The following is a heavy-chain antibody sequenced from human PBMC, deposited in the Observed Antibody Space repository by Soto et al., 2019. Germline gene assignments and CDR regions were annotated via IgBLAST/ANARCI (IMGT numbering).Heavy chain of an antibody. CDR3: ERPGEGHHDFIDY. V-gene: IGHV3-7*01. CDR1: GFTFSSYW. J-gene: IGHJ4*02. CDR2: INQDGNED. D-gene: IGHD1-1*01. Sequence: GGSLRLSCAASGFTFSSYWMNWVRQAPGKGLEWVANINQDGNEDNLLDSVKGRFTISRDNAKNSLFLQMNSLRVDDTAVYYCERPGEGHHDFIDYWGQGALVTVSS.